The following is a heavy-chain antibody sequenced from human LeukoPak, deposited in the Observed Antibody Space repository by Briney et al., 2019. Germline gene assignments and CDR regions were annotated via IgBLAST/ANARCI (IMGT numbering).Heavy chain of an antibody. CDR1: RFTFSIYA. Sequence: PGGSLRLSCAASRFTFSIYAMHWVRPAPGKGLEWVAVISYTGMYEYYADSVKGRFTISRDNSKNTLYLQMNSLRVDDTAVYYCARAADYYDSSGQYYMDVWGKGTTVTFSS. CDR2: ISYTGMYE. V-gene: IGHV3-30*04. J-gene: IGHJ6*03. D-gene: IGHD3-22*01. CDR3: ARAADYYDSSGQYYMDV.